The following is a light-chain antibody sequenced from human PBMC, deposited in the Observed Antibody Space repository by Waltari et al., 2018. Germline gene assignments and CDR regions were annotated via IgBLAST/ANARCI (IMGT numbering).Light chain of an antibody. Sequence: IVLTQSLDTLSLSPGQRATLSCRASQTINNNFLVWYQQKPGQAPRLIIHGASSRATGCPDRFSGSGSGTDFTLTISSLKPEDSAVYYCQQYDGSVLTFGGGTKVEI. CDR2: GAS. CDR1: QTINNNF. V-gene: IGKV3-20*01. J-gene: IGKJ4*01. CDR3: QQYDGSVLT.